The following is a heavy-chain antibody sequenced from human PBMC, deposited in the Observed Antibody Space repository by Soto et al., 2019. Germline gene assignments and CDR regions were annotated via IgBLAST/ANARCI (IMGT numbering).Heavy chain of an antibody. Sequence: SETLCVTCTVAGGSISSYCWSWIRQPPGKGLEWIGYIYYSGSTNYNPSLKSRVTISVDTSKNQFSLKLSSVTAADTAVYYCARATGDAFDIWGQGTMVTVSS. CDR3: ARATGDAFDI. J-gene: IGHJ3*02. CDR2: IYYSGST. CDR1: GGSISSYC. V-gene: IGHV4-59*01.